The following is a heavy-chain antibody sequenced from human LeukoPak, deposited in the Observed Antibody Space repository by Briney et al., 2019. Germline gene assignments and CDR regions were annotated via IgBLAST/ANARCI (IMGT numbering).Heavy chain of an antibody. CDR3: ARVLAEGVVRGVIRD. CDR1: GFTFSDYY. J-gene: IGHJ4*02. V-gene: IGHV3-11*04. Sequence: KPGGSLRLSCAASGFTFSDYYMSWIRQAPGKGLEWVSYISSSGRTIYYADSVKGRFTISRDNAKNSLYLQMNSLRAEDTAVYYCARVLAEGVVRGVIRDWGQGTLVTVSS. D-gene: IGHD3-10*01. CDR2: ISSSGRTI.